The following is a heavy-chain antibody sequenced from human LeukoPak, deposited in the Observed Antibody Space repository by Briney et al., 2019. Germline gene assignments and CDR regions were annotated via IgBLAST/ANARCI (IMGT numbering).Heavy chain of an antibody. J-gene: IGHJ3*02. CDR1: GYSFTSYW. CDR2: IYPGDSDT. V-gene: IGHV5-51*01. Sequence: GESLKISCKGSGYSFTSYWIGWVRQMPGKGLEWMGIIYPGDSDTRYSPSFQGQVTISADKSISTAYLQWSSLKASDTAMYYCASATYYYDSSGYYYGGYAFDIWGQGTMVTVSS. CDR3: ASATYYYDSSGYYYGGYAFDI. D-gene: IGHD3-22*01.